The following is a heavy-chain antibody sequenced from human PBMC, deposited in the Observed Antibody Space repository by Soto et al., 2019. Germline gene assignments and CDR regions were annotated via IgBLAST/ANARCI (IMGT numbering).Heavy chain of an antibody. Sequence: PGGSLRLSCAASGFTFSSYAMHWVRQAPGKGLEWVAVISYDGSNKYYADSVKGRFTISRDNSKNTLYLQMNSLRAEDTAVYYSALQQAEEAVPAFDYWGQGTLVTVSS. CDR1: GFTFSSYA. D-gene: IGHD2-2*01. CDR3: ALQQAEEAVPAFDY. V-gene: IGHV3-30-3*01. CDR2: ISYDGSNK. J-gene: IGHJ4*02.